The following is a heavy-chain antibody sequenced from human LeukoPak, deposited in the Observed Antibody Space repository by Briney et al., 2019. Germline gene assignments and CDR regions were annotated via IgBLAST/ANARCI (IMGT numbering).Heavy chain of an antibody. CDR2: IKQDGSEK. V-gene: IGHV3-7*01. Sequence: GGSLRLSCAASGFTFSSYWMSWVRQAPGKGLEWVANIKQDGSEKYYVDSVKGRFTISRDNAENSLYLQMNSLRAEDTAVYYCASIVRLIVMPQNAFDIWGQGTMVTVSS. D-gene: IGHD3-22*01. J-gene: IGHJ3*02. CDR3: ASIVRLIVMPQNAFDI. CDR1: GFTFSSYW.